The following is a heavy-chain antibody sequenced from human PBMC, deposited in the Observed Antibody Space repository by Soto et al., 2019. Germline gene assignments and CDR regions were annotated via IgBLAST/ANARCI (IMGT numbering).Heavy chain of an antibody. D-gene: IGHD2-2*01. CDR2: IRNAGSNE. CDR1: GFTFSTYD. CDR3: APRVSGQIIVPPAAMPFDY. J-gene: IGHJ4*02. Sequence: GGSLRLSCAASGFTFSTYDMHWVRQAPGKGLEWVAVIRNAGSNEYYRDSVKGRFTISRDNSKDTLYLQMSSLRAEDTAVYYCAPRVSGQIIVPPAAMPFDYWGQGTLVTVSS. V-gene: IGHV3-30*02.